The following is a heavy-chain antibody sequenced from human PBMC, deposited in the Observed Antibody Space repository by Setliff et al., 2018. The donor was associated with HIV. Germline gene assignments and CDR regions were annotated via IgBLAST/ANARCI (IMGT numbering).Heavy chain of an antibody. J-gene: IGHJ6*02. CDR2: VFPADSDT. Sequence: PGESLKISCRGFGYSFGDYWIGWVRQKPGKGLEWMGIVFPADSDTRVNPSFQGQVTISADKSISTAYLQWSSLKASDTAMYYCARRSGYDWGGAYYYGMDVWGQGTTVTVSS. CDR3: ARRSGYDWGGAYYYGMDV. D-gene: IGHD5-12*01. CDR1: GYSFGDYW. V-gene: IGHV5-51*01.